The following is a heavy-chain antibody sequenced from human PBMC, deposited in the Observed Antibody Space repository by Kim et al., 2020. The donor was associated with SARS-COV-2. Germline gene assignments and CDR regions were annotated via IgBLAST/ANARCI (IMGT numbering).Heavy chain of an antibody. J-gene: IGHJ3*01. CDR1: RFAVSDCY. Sequence: GGSLRLSCAATRFAVSDCYMSWVRQTPGKGLEWVSSIYVAGNTYYSGSAKSRLIIISDNSHNTSHLQMSGLRVADTAAYFCAARTGTWDALHYSFDFWG. V-gene: IGHV3-53*01. D-gene: IGHD2-15*01. CDR2: IYVAGNT. CDR3: AARTGTWDALHYSFDF.